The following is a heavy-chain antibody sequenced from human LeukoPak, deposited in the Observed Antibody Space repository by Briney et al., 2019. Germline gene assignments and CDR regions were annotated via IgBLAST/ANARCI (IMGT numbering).Heavy chain of an antibody. CDR1: GFTFSIYW. D-gene: IGHD5-18*01. J-gene: IGHJ4*02. CDR2: IKQDGSEK. Sequence: GGSLRLSCAASGFTFSIYWMSWVRQAPGKGLEWVANIKQDGSEKYYVDSVKGRFTISRDNAKNSLYLQMNSLRAEDTAVYYCARGDTAMSDYWGQGTQVTVSS. V-gene: IGHV3-7*04. CDR3: ARGDTAMSDY.